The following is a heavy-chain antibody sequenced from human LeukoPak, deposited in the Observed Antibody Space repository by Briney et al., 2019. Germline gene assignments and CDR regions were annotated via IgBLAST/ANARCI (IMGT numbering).Heavy chain of an antibody. D-gene: IGHD2-21*01. CDR3: AKAAVVATFGLIDY. CDR1: GFTFSSYG. J-gene: IGHJ4*02. CDR2: ISYDGSNK. Sequence: GGSLRLSCAASGFTFSSYGMHWVRQAPGKGLEWVAVISYDGSNKYYADSVKGRFTTSRDNSKNTLYLQMNSLRAEDTAVYYCAKAAVVATFGLIDYWGQGTLVTVSS. V-gene: IGHV3-30*18.